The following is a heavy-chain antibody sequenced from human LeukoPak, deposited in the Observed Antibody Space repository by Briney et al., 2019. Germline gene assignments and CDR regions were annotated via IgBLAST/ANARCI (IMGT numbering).Heavy chain of an antibody. CDR1: GGTFSSYA. J-gene: IGHJ4*02. CDR3: ARGRGSGSYGSGVFEY. CDR2: IIPIFGTA. Sequence: SVKVSCKASGGTFSSYAISWVRQAPGQGLEWMGGIIPIFGTANYAQKFQGRVTITTDESTSTAYMELSSLRSEDAAVYYCARGRGSGSYGSGVFEYWGQGTLVTVSS. D-gene: IGHD3-10*01. V-gene: IGHV1-69*05.